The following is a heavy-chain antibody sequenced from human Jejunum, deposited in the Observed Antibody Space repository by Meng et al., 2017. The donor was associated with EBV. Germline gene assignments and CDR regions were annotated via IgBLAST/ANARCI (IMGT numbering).Heavy chain of an antibody. J-gene: IGHJ4*02. CDR2: ISGSAGST. CDR1: GFTFSSSA. Sequence: VQLLGSGGGLVQPGGSLRLSCAASGFTFSSSAMSWVRQDPGKGLEWVSVISGSAGSTYYADSVKGRFTISRDTSNNTLYLQMNSLRAEDTAIYYCAKLLKYWGQGTLVTVSS. V-gene: IGHV3-23*01. CDR3: AKLLKY.